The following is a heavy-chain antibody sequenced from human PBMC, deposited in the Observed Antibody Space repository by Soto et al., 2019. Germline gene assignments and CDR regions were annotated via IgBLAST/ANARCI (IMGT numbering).Heavy chain of an antibody. V-gene: IGHV4-34*01. Sequence: QVQLQQRGAGLLKPSETLSLTCAVYGKSLSGYYWSWIRQPPGKALEWIGEINHSGNTNYRPSLRSRVTISVDTSKNQLFLSLGSVTAADTAMYYCAIHHVRGRNREGAAEFWRQGTLVPVSS. CDR1: GKSLSGYY. D-gene: IGHD1-26*01. CDR2: INHSGNT. J-gene: IGHJ4*02. CDR3: AIHHVRGRNREGAAEF.